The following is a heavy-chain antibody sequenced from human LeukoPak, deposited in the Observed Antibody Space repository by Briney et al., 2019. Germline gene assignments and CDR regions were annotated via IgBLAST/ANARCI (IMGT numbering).Heavy chain of an antibody. CDR3: ARYYNSSQGIDY. Sequence: SETLSLTCTVSGGSISSGDYYWSWIRQPPGKGLEWIGYIYYSGSTYYNPSLKSRVTISVDTSKNQFSLKLGSVTAADTAVYYCARYYNSSQGIDYWGQGTLVTVSS. CDR1: GGSISSGDYY. CDR2: IYYSGST. D-gene: IGHD3-22*01. J-gene: IGHJ4*02. V-gene: IGHV4-30-4*01.